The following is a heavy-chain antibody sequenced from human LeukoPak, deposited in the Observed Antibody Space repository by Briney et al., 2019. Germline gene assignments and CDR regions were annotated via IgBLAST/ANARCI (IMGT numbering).Heavy chain of an antibody. CDR1: GFTFSSYS. D-gene: IGHD3-16*01. J-gene: IGHJ3*02. CDR3: ARDTFSPDAFDI. Sequence: GGSLRLSCAASGFTFSSYSMNWVRQAPGKGLEWVSSISTSSSYIYSADSVKGRFTISRDNAKNSLYLQMNSLRAEDTAVYYCARDTFSPDAFDIWGQGTMLTVSS. CDR2: ISTSSSYI. V-gene: IGHV3-21*01.